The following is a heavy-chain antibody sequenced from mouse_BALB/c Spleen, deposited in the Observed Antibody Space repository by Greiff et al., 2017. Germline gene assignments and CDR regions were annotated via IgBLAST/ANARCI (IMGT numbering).Heavy chain of an antibody. CDR2: IRNKANGYTT. CDR1: GFTFTDYY. J-gene: IGHJ4*01. Sequence: DVKLVESGGGLVQPGGSLRLSCATSGFTFTDYYMSWVRQPPGKALEWLGFIRNKANGYTTEYSASVKGRFTISRDNSQSILYLQMNTLRAEDSATYYCARDRGKRNYAMDYWGQGTSVTVSS. V-gene: IGHV7-3*02. CDR3: ARDRGKRNYAMDY.